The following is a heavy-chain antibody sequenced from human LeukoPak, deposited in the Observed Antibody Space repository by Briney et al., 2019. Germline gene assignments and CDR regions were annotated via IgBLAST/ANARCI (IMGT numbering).Heavy chain of an antibody. CDR1: GFTLSSYS. CDR2: ISSSSSYI. V-gene: IGHV3-21*01. J-gene: IGHJ4*02. Sequence: TGGSLRLSCAASGFTLSSYSMNWVRQAPGKGLEWVSSISSSSSYIYYADSVKGRFTISRDNAKNSPYLQMNSLRAEDTAVYYCARDSGYRFDYWGQGTLVTVSS. CDR3: ARDSGYRFDY. D-gene: IGHD5-18*01.